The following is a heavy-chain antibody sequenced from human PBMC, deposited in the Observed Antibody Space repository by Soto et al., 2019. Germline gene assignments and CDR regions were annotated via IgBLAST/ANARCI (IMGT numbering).Heavy chain of an antibody. CDR2: INPSGGST. V-gene: IGHV1-46*01. D-gene: IGHD3-10*01. CDR1: GYTFTNYY. Sequence: ASVKVSCKASGYTFTNYYMHWVRQAPGQGLEWMGIINPSGGSTSYAQKFQGRVTMTRDTSTSTVYMELSSLRSEDTAVYYCAREEGMYYYGSGSKLQFDYWGQGTLVTVSS. CDR3: AREEGMYYYGSGSKLQFDY. J-gene: IGHJ4*02.